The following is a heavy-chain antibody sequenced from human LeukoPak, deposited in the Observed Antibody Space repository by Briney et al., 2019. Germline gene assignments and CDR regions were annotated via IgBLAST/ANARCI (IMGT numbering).Heavy chain of an antibody. J-gene: IGHJ3*02. CDR2: ISSTSNHK. CDR1: GFPFSNAW. CDR3: ATRVTADSYDASDI. D-gene: IGHD6-13*01. V-gene: IGHV3-21*06. Sequence: GGSLRLSCTGSGFPFSNAWMNWVRQAPGKGLEWVASISSTSNHKYHADSVKGRFTISRDNDKNSLYLQMNSLRAEDTALYYCATRVTADSYDASDIWGQGTMVTVPS.